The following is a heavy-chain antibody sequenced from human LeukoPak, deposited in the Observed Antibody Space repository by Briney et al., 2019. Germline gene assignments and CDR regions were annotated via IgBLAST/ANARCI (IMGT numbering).Heavy chain of an antibody. J-gene: IGHJ5*02. V-gene: IGHV4-4*09. CDR2: IYTSGST. Sequence: SETLSLTCTVSGGSISSYYWSWIRQPPGKGLEWIGYIYTSGSTNYNPSLKSRVTISVDTSKNQFSLKLSSVTAADTAVYYCARHNGNWGPNWFDPWGQGTLVTVSS. CDR1: GGSISSYY. CDR3: ARHNGNWGPNWFDP. D-gene: IGHD7-27*01.